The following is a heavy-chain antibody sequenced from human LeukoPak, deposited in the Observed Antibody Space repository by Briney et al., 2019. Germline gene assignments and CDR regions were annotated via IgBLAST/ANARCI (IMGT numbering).Heavy chain of an antibody. J-gene: IGHJ4*02. Sequence: SETLSLTCSVSGDSVTSSYWNWIRQPPGKGLEWIGYVSADGTTNYSPSLRSRLIVSVDTAKNDISLILMSVTAADTAVYYCARLDCVLEGCYNHWGRGTLVTVAS. D-gene: IGHD2-15*01. CDR2: VSADGTT. CDR3: ARLDCVLEGCYNH. V-gene: IGHV4-59*08. CDR1: GDSVTSSY.